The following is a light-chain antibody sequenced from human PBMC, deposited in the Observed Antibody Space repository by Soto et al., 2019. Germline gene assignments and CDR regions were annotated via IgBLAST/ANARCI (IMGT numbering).Light chain of an antibody. CDR3: QQYNTFPLT. CDR1: QSISTW. Sequence: DIQMTQSPSTLSASVGDRVTITCRASQSISTWLAWYQQRPGKAPKLLIYKASNLEGGVPSRFSGSGSGTEFNITISSLQPDDFATYYCQQYNTFPLTCGGGTTVHIE. J-gene: IGKJ4*01. CDR2: KAS. V-gene: IGKV1-5*03.